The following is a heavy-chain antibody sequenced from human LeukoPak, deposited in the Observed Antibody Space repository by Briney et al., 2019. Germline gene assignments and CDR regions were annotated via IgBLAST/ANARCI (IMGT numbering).Heavy chain of an antibody. Sequence: SGGSLGLSCAASGFTFSTYGMSWVRQTPGKGLEWVSGINWNGGSTGYADSVKGRFTISRDNTKNSLYLQMDTLRAEDTAVYYCARVGKNGWDSDHWGQGTLVTVSS. CDR3: ARVGKNGWDSDH. V-gene: IGHV3-20*04. CDR2: INWNGGST. J-gene: IGHJ4*02. CDR1: GFTFSTYG. D-gene: IGHD6-19*01.